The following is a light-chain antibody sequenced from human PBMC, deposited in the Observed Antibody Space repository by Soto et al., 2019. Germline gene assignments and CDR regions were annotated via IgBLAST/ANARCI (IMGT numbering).Light chain of an antibody. Sequence: EIVMTQSPATLSVSLGERATLSCRASQSVSSNLAWYQQKPGQTPRLLIYATSTRATGIPARFSGSGSGTELVLTISSLQSEDFAVYYCQQYNNWPPLPFGGGTKVESK. J-gene: IGKJ4*01. V-gene: IGKV3-15*01. CDR2: ATS. CDR3: QQYNNWPPLP. CDR1: QSVSSN.